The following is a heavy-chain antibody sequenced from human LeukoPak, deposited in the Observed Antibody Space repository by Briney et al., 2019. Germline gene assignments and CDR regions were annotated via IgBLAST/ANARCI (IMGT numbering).Heavy chain of an antibody. CDR2: IYHSGST. J-gene: IGHJ4*02. D-gene: IGHD3-16*01. V-gene: IGHV4-4*02. CDR3: TRGAGWLIDY. Sequence: GSLRLSCAASGFTFSSYWMHWVRQPPGKGLEWIGEIYHSGSTNYNPSLKSRVTISVDKSKNQFSLKLSSVTAADTAVYYCTRGAGWLIDYWGQGILVTVSP. CDR1: GFTFSSYW.